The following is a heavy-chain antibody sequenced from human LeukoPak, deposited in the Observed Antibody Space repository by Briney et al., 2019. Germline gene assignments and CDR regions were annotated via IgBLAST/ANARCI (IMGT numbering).Heavy chain of an antibody. CDR3: ANEIRPNDY. CDR1: GFTFSSYS. V-gene: IGHV3-23*01. CDR2: IDISGDVT. J-gene: IGHJ4*02. Sequence: GGSLRLSCAASGFTFSSYSMTWVRQAPGKGLQWVSSIDISGDVTDYADSVKGRFTISRDNSKNTLYLQMNSLRVDDAAVYYCANEIRPNDYWGQGTLVTVSS.